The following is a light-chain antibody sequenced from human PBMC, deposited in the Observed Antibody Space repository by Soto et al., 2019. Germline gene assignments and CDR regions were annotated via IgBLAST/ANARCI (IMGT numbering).Light chain of an antibody. Sequence: DIQMTQSPSTLSASVGDRVTITCRASQSISTWLAWYQQKPGKAPKLLIYSASDLESGVPSRFSGSGFGTEFTLTITSLQPDDFATYYCQQYNSYSPWTFGQGTKVEIK. J-gene: IGKJ1*01. V-gene: IGKV1-5*03. CDR3: QQYNSYSPWT. CDR2: SAS. CDR1: QSISTW.